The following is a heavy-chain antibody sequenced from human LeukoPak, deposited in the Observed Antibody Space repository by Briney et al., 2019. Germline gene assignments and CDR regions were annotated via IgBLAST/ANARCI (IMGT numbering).Heavy chain of an antibody. D-gene: IGHD6-13*01. CDR3: ARDGAAAGGDY. CDR1: GFTFSSYS. CDR2: ISSSSSTI. V-gene: IGHV3-48*04. J-gene: IGHJ4*02. Sequence: GGSLRLSCAASGFTFSSYSMNWVRQAPGKGLEWVSYISSSSSTIYYADSVKGRFTISRDNAKNSLYLQMNSLRAEDTAVYYCARDGAAAGGDYWGQGTLVTVSS.